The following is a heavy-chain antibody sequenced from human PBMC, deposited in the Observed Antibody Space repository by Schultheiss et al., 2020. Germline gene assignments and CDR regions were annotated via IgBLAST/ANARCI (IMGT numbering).Heavy chain of an antibody. J-gene: IGHJ6*02. CDR3: TTRLLWFGESPYGMDV. CDR2: IRSKANSYAT. CDR1: GFTFSGSA. V-gene: IGHV3-73*01. Sequence: GESLKISCAASGFTFSGSAMHWVRQASGKGLEWVGRIRSKANSYATAYAASVKGRFTISRDDSKNTAYLQMNSLKTEDTAVYYCTTRLLWFGESPYGMDVWAKGPRSPSP. D-gene: IGHD3-10*01.